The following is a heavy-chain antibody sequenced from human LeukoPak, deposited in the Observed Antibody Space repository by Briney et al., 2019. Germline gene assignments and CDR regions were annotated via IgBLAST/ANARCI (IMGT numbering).Heavy chain of an antibody. J-gene: IGHJ4*02. Sequence: SETLSLTCAVYGVSFSGYYWSWIRQPPGKGLEWIGEINHSGSTNYNPSLKCRVTISVDASKNQFSLKLSSVTAADTAVYYCARGLTYYYDSSGYGYYFDYWGQGTLVTVS. CDR1: GVSFSGYY. CDR2: INHSGST. D-gene: IGHD3-22*01. CDR3: ARGLTYYYDSSGYGYYFDY. V-gene: IGHV4-34*01.